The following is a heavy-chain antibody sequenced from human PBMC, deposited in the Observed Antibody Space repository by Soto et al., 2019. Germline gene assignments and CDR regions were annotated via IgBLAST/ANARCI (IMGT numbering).Heavy chain of an antibody. J-gene: IGHJ3*02. CDR3: ARDHLPQYYDVLTGYFLDAFDI. D-gene: IGHD3-9*01. V-gene: IGHV4-31*03. CDR2: IYYSGNT. CDR1: GASISSGGYY. Sequence: QVQLQESGPGLVKPSQTLSLTCTVSGASISSGGYYWSWIRQHPGKGLEWIGYIYYSGNTYSNPSLKSRVTISIDTTKNQFSLKLSSVTAADTAVYYCARDHLPQYYDVLTGYFLDAFDIWGQGTLVTVSS.